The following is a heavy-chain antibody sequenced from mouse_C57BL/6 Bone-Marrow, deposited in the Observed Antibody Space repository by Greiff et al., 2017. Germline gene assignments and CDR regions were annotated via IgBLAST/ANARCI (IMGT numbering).Heavy chain of an antibody. J-gene: IGHJ3*01. Sequence: QVQLQQPGAELVKPGASVKLSCTASGYTFTSYWMHWVKQRPGRGLEWIGRIDPNSGGTTYNEKFKSKATLTVDKPSSTAYMQLSSLTSEDSAVYYCAREGNDYDDGSWFAYWGQGTLVTVSA. CDR2: IDPNSGGT. CDR1: GYTFTSYW. D-gene: IGHD2-4*01. V-gene: IGHV1-72*01. CDR3: AREGNDYDDGSWFAY.